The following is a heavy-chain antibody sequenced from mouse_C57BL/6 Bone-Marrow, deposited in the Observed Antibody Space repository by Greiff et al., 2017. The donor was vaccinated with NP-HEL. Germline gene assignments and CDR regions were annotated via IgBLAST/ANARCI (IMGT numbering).Heavy chain of an antibody. CDR3: ARSLLRPFAY. CDR1: GYTFTSYW. Sequence: QVQLQQSGAELVKPGASVKLSCKASGYTFTSYWMHWVKQRPGQGLEWIGMIHPNSGSTNYNEKFKSKATLTVDKSSSTAYMQLSSLTSEDSAVYYCARSLLRPFAYWGQGTLVTVSA. V-gene: IGHV1-64*01. J-gene: IGHJ3*01. CDR2: IHPNSGST. D-gene: IGHD1-1*01.